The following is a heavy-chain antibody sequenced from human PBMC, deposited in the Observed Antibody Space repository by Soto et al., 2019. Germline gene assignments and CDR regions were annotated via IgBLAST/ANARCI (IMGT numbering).Heavy chain of an antibody. J-gene: IGHJ4*02. V-gene: IGHV4-59*01. CDR1: GGSISSYY. CDR3: ARVESTYYFDY. Sequence: QVQLQESGPGLVKPSETLSLTCTVSGGSISSYYWSWIRQPPGKGLEWIGYIYYSGSTNYNPSLKSRVTLSVDTSKNQFSLKLSSVTAADTAVYYCARVESTYYFDYWGQGTLVTVSS. CDR2: IYYSGST. D-gene: IGHD2-2*01.